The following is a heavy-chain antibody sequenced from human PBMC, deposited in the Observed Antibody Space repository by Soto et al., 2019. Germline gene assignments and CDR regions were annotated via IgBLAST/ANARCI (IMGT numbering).Heavy chain of an antibody. CDR2: INGDGSST. J-gene: IGHJ4*02. D-gene: IGHD5-12*01. CDR1: GFTLSTYW. Sequence: GGSLRLSCAASGFTLSTYWMHWVRQSPEKGLVWVSRINGDGSSTAYADSVKGRFTISRDNSKNTLYLQMNSLRADDTAVYYCSQSGMAIDYWGQGTLVTVSS. V-gene: IGHV3-74*01. CDR3: SQSGMAIDY.